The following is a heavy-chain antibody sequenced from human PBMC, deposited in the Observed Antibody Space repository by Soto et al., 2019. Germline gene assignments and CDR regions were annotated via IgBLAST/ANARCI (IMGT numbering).Heavy chain of an antibody. CDR3: ARALSWICDDWYFDL. J-gene: IGHJ2*01. D-gene: IGHD2-2*03. Sequence: QVQLVQSGAEVKKPGSSVKVSCRASGGTFTSHTINWVRQAPGQGLEWMGRINPLLGATNYAPQFQGRITITADKSTNTGYMELSSLRSDDTAVFFCARALSWICDDWYFDLWGRGTMVIVSS. V-gene: IGHV1-69*08. CDR2: INPLLGAT. CDR1: GGTFTSHT.